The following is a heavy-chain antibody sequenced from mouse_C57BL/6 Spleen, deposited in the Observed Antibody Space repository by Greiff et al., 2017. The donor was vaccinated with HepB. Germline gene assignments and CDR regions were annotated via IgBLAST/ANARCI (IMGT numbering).Heavy chain of an antibody. V-gene: IGHV5-6*02. J-gene: IGHJ2*01. CDR2: IRSGGSYT. CDR3: ARHTILQYFDD. CDR1: GFTFSSYG. Sequence: DVKLVESGGALVKPGGSLKLSCAASGFTFSSYGMSWVRQTPDKRLEWVATIRSGGSYTYYPDSVKGRFTISRDNAKNTLYLQMISLKSEDKAMYYCARHTILQYFDDWGQGTTLTVSS. D-gene: IGHD1-1*01.